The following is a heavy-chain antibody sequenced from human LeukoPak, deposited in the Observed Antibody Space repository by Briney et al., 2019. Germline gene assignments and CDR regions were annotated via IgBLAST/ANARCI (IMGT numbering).Heavy chain of an antibody. J-gene: IGHJ6*02. CDR2: IYYSGST. D-gene: IGHD5-12*01. CDR3: ARSSDSGYDYYYYGMDV. CDR1: GGSLSSYY. V-gene: IGHV4-59*01. Sequence: SETLSLTCTVSGGSLSSYYWSWIRQPPGKGLEWIGYIYYSGSTNYNPSLKSRVTISVDTSKNQFSLKLNSVTAADTAVYYCARSSDSGYDYYYYGMDVWGQGTTVTVSS.